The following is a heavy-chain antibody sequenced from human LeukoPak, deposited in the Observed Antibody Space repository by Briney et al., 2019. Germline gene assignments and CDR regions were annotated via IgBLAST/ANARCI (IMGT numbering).Heavy chain of an antibody. J-gene: IGHJ4*02. CDR1: GGSISRGGYY. Sequence: SETLSLTCTVSGGSISRGGYYWSWIRQHPGKGLEWIGYIYYSGTSYYNPSLKSRVTISVGTSKNQFSLKLSSVTAAETAMYYCARVGAAAGSTYFDYWGQGTLVTVSS. CDR2: IYYSGTS. D-gene: IGHD6-13*01. CDR3: ARVGAAAGSTYFDY. V-gene: IGHV4-31*03.